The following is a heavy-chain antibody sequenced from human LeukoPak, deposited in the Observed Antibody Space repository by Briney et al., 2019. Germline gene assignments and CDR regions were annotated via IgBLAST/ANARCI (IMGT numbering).Heavy chain of an antibody. CDR2: ISGSGGST. V-gene: IGHV3-23*01. Sequence: GGSLRLSCAAAGFTFSSYAMSWVRQAPGKGLEWVSAISGSGGSTYYADSVKGRFTISRDNSKNTLYLQMNSLRAEDTAVYYCAKGTEVLWFGELSPGRGYFDYWGQGTLVTVSS. CDR3: AKGTEVLWFGELSPGRGYFDY. D-gene: IGHD3-10*01. CDR1: GFTFSSYA. J-gene: IGHJ4*02.